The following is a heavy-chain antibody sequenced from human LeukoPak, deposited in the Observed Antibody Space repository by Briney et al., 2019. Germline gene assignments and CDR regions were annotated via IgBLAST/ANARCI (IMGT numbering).Heavy chain of an antibody. V-gene: IGHV4-4*02. Sequence: SETLSLTCAVSGGSISRSNWWSWVRQPPGKGLEWIGEIYHSGSTNYNPSLKSRVTISVDTSKNQFSPKLSSVTAADTAVYYCARGGGLGGYYYYMDVWGKGTTVTVSS. CDR1: GGSISRSNW. CDR3: ARGGGLGGYYYYMDV. J-gene: IGHJ6*03. D-gene: IGHD3-10*01. CDR2: IYHSGST.